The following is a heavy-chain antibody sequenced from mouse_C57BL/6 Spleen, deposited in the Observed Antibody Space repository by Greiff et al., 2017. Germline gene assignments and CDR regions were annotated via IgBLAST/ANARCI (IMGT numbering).Heavy chain of an antibody. Sequence: QVQLKQSGAELARPGASVKLSCKASGYTFTSYGISWVKQRTGQGLEWIGEIYPRSGNTYYNEKFKGKATLTADKSSSTAYMELRSLTSEDSAVYFCAILYDYDGDWGQGTLVTVSA. CDR1: GYTFTSYG. J-gene: IGHJ3*01. CDR2: IYPRSGNT. V-gene: IGHV1-81*01. CDR3: AILYDYDGD. D-gene: IGHD2-4*01.